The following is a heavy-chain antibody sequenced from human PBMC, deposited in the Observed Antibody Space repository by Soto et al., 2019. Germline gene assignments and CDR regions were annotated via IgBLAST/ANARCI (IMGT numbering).Heavy chain of an antibody. CDR1: GYTFTSYD. J-gene: IGHJ6*03. Sequence: ASVKVSCKASGYTFTSYDINWVRQATGQGLEWMGWTNPNSGNTGYAQKFQGRVTMTRNTSISTAYMELSSLRSEDTAVYYCASGWRGFTAARPEDYYYFMDVWAKGTTVTVSS. D-gene: IGHD6-6*01. V-gene: IGHV1-8*01. CDR2: TNPNSGNT. CDR3: ASGWRGFTAARPEDYYYFMDV.